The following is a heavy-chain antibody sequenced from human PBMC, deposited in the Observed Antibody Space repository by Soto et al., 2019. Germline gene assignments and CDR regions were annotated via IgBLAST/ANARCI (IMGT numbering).Heavy chain of an antibody. D-gene: IGHD1-7*01. Sequence: PSETLSLTCTVSGGSISSYYWSWIRQPAGKGLEWIGRIYTSGSTNYNPSLKSRVTMSVHTSKNQFSLKLSSVTAADTAVYYCARVGKLELQGGAFDIWGQGTMVTVS. V-gene: IGHV4-4*07. J-gene: IGHJ3*02. CDR1: GGSISSYY. CDR3: ARVGKLELQGGAFDI. CDR2: IYTSGST.